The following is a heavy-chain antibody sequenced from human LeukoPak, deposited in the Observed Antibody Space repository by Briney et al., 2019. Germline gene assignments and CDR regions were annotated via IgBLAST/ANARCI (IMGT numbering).Heavy chain of an antibody. J-gene: IGHJ4*02. V-gene: IGHV3-23*01. CDR1: GFTFTSYA. D-gene: IGHD3-22*01. CDR3: AKVSGGGGYYHFDY. CDR2: ITSSGGAT. Sequence: GGSLRLSCAASGFTFTSYAMSWVRQAPGKGLEWVSTITSSGGATYYAGSVKGRFTISRDDSKNTLYVQMNSLRAEDTAVYYCAKVSGGGGYYHFDYWGQGTLVTVSS.